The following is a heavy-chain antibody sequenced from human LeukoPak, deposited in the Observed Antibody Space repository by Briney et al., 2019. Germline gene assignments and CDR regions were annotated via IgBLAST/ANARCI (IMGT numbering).Heavy chain of an antibody. D-gene: IGHD3-16*02. CDR1: GGSISSSSYY. V-gene: IGHV4-39*07. CDR3: ARGKAGGYVWGSYRLIDY. J-gene: IGHJ4*02. CDR2: IYYSGST. Sequence: SETLSLTCTVSGGSISSSSYYWGWIRQPPGKGLEWIGSIYYSGSTYYNPPLKSRVTISVDTSKNQFSLKLSSVTAADTAVYYCARGKAGGYVWGSYRLIDYWGQGTLVTVSS.